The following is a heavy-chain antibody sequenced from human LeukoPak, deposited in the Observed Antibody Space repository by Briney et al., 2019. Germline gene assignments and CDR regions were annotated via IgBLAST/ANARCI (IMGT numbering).Heavy chain of an antibody. J-gene: IGHJ4*02. CDR2: INPNSGGT. V-gene: IGHV1-2*02. Sequence: RASVKGSCKASGYTFSDYYMHWVRQAPGQGLEWMGWINPNSGGTNYSQKFQGRVTMTRDTSISTAYMELSRLRSDDTAIYYCATVTSTPPNFDYWGQGTLVTVSS. CDR3: ATVTSTPPNFDY. CDR1: GYTFSDYY. D-gene: IGHD2-21*02.